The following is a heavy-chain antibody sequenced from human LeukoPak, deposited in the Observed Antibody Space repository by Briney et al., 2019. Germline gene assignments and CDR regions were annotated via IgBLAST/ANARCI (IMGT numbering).Heavy chain of an antibody. CDR2: IYYSGNT. D-gene: IGHD3/OR15-3a*01. J-gene: IGHJ5*02. CDR1: GVSISSSNSY. V-gene: IGHV4-39*01. CDR3: ASLDGASGWFDP. Sequence: SETLSLTCTVSGVSISSSNSYWGWIRQPPGKGLEWIGSIYYSGNTYYNASLKSQVSVSIDTSKNQFSLRLTSVTAADTAVYYCASLDGASGWFDPWGQGTLVTVSS.